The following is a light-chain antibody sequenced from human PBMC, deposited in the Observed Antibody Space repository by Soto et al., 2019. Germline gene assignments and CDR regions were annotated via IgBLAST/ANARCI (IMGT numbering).Light chain of an antibody. CDR1: QSVSSSY. J-gene: IGKJ4*01. Sequence: EIVLTQSPGTLSLSPGERATLSCRASQSVSSSYLAWYQQKPGQAPRLLIYGASSRATGIPDRFSGSASGTDFTITISRLELEDFAVYYCHQYDSSPLTVGGGTKVEIK. CDR2: GAS. V-gene: IGKV3-20*01. CDR3: HQYDSSPLT.